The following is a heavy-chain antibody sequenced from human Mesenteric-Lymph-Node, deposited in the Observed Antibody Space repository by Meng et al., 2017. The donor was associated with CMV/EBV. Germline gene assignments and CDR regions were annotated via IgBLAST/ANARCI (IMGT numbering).Heavy chain of an antibody. D-gene: IGHD3-10*01. CDR3: ARGPGGRFDY. Sequence: LPCPAAGGSVRSGSYSWRWIRQPPGKGLEWIGYIYYSGSTNYNPSLKSRVTISVDTSKNQFSLKLSSVTAADTAVYYCARGPGGRFDYWGQGTLVTVSS. CDR2: IYYSGST. J-gene: IGHJ4*02. V-gene: IGHV4-61*01. CDR1: GGSVRSGSYS.